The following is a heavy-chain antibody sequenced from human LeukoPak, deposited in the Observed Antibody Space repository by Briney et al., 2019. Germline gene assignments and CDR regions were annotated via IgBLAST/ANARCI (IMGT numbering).Heavy chain of an antibody. CDR2: ISGGGDIT. V-gene: IGHV3-23*01. J-gene: IGHJ4*02. D-gene: IGHD2-21*02. CDR3: VREDAPATANY. CDR1: GFNFANHA. Sequence: GGSLRLSCAASGFNFANHAMSWVRQTAGKGLEWVSAISGGGDITYYADSVKGRFTISRDNSKDTLFLQMHSLRPGDTAVYYCVREDAPATANYWGQGTLVTISS.